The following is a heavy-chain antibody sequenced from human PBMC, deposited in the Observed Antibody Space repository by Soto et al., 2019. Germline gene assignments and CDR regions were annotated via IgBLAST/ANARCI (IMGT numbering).Heavy chain of an antibody. CDR1: GFTFSSYG. D-gene: IGHD2-2*01. V-gene: IGHV3-30*18. Sequence: GGSLRLSCAASGFTFSSYGMHWVRQAPGKGLEWVAVISYDGSNKYYADSVKGRFTISRDNSKNMLYLQMNSLRAEDTAVYYCAKDYCSSTSCRYYYYYYGMDVWGQGTTVTVSS. J-gene: IGHJ6*02. CDR3: AKDYCSSTSCRYYYYYYGMDV. CDR2: ISYDGSNK.